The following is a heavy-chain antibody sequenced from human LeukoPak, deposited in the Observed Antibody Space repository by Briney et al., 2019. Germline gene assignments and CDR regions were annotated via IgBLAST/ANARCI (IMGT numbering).Heavy chain of an antibody. D-gene: IGHD2-8*02. Sequence: SETLSLTCTVSGGSISSGSYYWSWIRQPAGKGLEWIGRIYISGSTNYNPSLKSRVTISADTSKNQFSLKLSSATAADTAVYYCARGYWFYFDYWGQGTLVTVSS. V-gene: IGHV4-61*02. CDR2: IYISGST. CDR1: GGSISSGSYY. CDR3: ARGYWFYFDY. J-gene: IGHJ4*02.